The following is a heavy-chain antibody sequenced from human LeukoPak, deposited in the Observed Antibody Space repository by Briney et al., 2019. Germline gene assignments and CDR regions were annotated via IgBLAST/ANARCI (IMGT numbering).Heavy chain of an antibody. CDR3: ARAPGSSSSWSYFDF. Sequence: PGRSLRLSCAASGFSFSSYAIHWVRQAPGKGLEWVAVISHDGRNKNYADSVKGRFTISRDNSKNTLHLQMNSLRAEDTAVYYCARAPGSSSSWSYFDFWGQGTLVTVSS. V-gene: IGHV3-30-3*01. J-gene: IGHJ4*02. D-gene: IGHD6-13*01. CDR1: GFSFSSYA. CDR2: ISHDGRNK.